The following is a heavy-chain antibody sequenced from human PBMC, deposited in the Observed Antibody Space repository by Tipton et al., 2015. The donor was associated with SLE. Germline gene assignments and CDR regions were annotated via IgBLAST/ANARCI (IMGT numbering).Heavy chain of an antibody. Sequence: TLSLTCAVYGGSFSGYYWSWIRQPPGKGLEWIGEINHSGSTNYNPSLKSRVTISVDTSKNQFSLNLSSVTAADTAVYYCARHRWLQLGFVDYWGQGTLVTVSS. CDR1: GGSFSGYY. CDR2: INHSGST. V-gene: IGHV4-34*01. D-gene: IGHD5-24*01. J-gene: IGHJ4*02. CDR3: ARHRWLQLGFVDY.